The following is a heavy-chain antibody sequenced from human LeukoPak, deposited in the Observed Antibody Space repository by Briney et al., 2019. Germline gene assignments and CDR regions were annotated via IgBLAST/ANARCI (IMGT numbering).Heavy chain of an antibody. V-gene: IGHV3-9*01. CDR1: GFTLDDYA. D-gene: IGHD6-13*01. CDR2: ISWNSASI. J-gene: IGHJ5*02. CDR3: AKDALPDSSSWVFWFDP. Sequence: GGSLRLSCAASGFTLDDYAMHWVRHAQGKGVEWVSGISWNSASIGYADSVKGRFTISRDNAKNSLYLQMNSLRAEDTALYYCAKDALPDSSSWVFWFDPWGQGTLVTVSS.